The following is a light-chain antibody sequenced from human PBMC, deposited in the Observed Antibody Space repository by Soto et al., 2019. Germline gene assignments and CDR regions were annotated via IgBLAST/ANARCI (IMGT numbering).Light chain of an antibody. CDR1: QSISTY. CDR2: GAS. CDR3: QHSYNTPRT. V-gene: IGKV1-39*01. J-gene: IGKJ1*01. Sequence: DIQMTQSPSSLSASVGDRVTITCRASQSISTYLNWYQQKPGKAPKLLIYGASSLQSGVPSRCSDSGSGTDFTLAISSLQPEDFATYYCQHSYNTPRTFGQGTKVEIK.